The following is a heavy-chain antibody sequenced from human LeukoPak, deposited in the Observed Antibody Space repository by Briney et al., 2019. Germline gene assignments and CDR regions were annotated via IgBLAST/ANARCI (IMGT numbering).Heavy chain of an antibody. CDR3: AREAGRGYDILTGYYFGY. D-gene: IGHD3-9*01. V-gene: IGHV4-39*07. CDR2: FYYSGST. Sequence: PSETLSLTCTVSGDSISSTTYYWGWIRQPPGKGLEWIGTFYYSGSTYYNPSLKSRVTISVDTSKNQFSLKLNSVTAADTAVYYCAREAGRGYDILTGYYFGYWGQGTLVTVSS. CDR1: GDSISSTTYY. J-gene: IGHJ4*02.